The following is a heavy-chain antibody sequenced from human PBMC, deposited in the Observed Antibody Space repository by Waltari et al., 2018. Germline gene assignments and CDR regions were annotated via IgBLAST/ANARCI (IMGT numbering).Heavy chain of an antibody. CDR2: INHSGST. V-gene: IGHV4-34*01. J-gene: IGHJ4*02. CDR1: GGSFSGYY. D-gene: IGHD5-18*01. CDR3: ARKRGYTFDY. Sequence: QVQLQQWGAGLLKPSETLSLTCAVYGGSFSGYYWSWIRQPPGKGLEWIGEINHSGSTNYNPSLKSRVTISVDTSKNQFSLKLSSVTAADTAVYYCARKRGYTFDYWGQGTLVTVSS.